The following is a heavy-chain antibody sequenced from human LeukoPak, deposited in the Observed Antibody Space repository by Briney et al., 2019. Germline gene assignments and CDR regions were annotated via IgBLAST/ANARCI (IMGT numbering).Heavy chain of an antibody. J-gene: IGHJ3*02. CDR3: ARYQLLLDAFDI. Sequence: RWASVKVSCKASGYTFTSYAMHWVRQAPGQRLEWMGWINAGNGSTKYSQKFQGRVTITRDTSASTAYMELSSLRSEDTAVYYCARYQLLLDAFDIWGQGTMVTVSS. D-gene: IGHD2-2*01. CDR1: GYTFTSYA. V-gene: IGHV1-3*01. CDR2: INAGNGST.